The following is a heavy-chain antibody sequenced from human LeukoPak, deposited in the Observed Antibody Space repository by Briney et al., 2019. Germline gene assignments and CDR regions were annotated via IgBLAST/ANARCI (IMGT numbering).Heavy chain of an antibody. J-gene: IGHJ5*02. CDR2: LYVSGTT. CDR1: GGSISGSY. V-gene: IGHV4-4*07. CDR3: ARRGGSHAFWFDP. Sequence: SETLSLTCSVSGGSISGSYWSWLRQPAGKGLEWIGRLYVSGTTIYNPSLKSRVTMSVDTSKNQFSLKLSSVTAADTAVYYCARRGGSHAFWFDPWGQGTLVTVSS. D-gene: IGHD1-26*01.